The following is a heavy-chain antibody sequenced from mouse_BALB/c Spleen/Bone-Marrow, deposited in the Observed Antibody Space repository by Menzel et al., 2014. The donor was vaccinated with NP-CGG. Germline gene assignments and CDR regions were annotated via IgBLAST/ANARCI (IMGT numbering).Heavy chain of an antibody. D-gene: IGHD3-1*01. CDR1: GYTFTSYW. CDR2: INPSNGRT. V-gene: IGHV1S81*02. Sequence: VQLQQSGAELVKPGASVKLSCKASGYTFTSYWMHWVKQRPGQGLEWIGEINPSNGRTNYVEKFKSKATLSGDKSSSTVYMQLSSLTSEDSAVYYCASSGYWYFDVWGAGTTVTVSA. J-gene: IGHJ1*01. CDR3: ASSGYWYFDV.